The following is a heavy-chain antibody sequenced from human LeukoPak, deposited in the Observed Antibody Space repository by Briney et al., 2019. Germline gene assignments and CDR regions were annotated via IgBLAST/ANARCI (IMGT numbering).Heavy chain of an antibody. J-gene: IGHJ4*02. CDR2: IIPILGIA. CDR1: GGTFSTYA. CDR3: ARGLVGKQNYFDY. V-gene: IGHV1-69*04. D-gene: IGHD3-9*01. Sequence: SVKDTLKSSGGTFSTYAISWVRQAPGQGLEWMGRIIPILGIANYAQKFQGRVTITADKSTSTAYMELSSLRSEDTAVYYCARGLVGKQNYFDYWGQGTLVTVSS.